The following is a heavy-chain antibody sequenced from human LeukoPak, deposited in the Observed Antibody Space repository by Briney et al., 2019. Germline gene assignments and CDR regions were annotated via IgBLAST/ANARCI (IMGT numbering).Heavy chain of an antibody. Sequence: GGSLRLSCTASGFTFRIYWMSWVRQAPGRGLEWVAMLNEDGSDKYYVDAVKGRFTIPRDNAQNSLYLQMNSLRAEDTAVYYCAISVVRPAPFDFWGQGTLVTVSS. D-gene: IGHD2-15*01. CDR3: AISVVRPAPFDF. V-gene: IGHV3-7*01. CDR1: GFTFRIYW. CDR2: LNEDGSDK. J-gene: IGHJ4*02.